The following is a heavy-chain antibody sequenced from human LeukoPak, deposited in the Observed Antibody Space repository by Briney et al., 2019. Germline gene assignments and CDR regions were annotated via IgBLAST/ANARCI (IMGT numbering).Heavy chain of an antibody. CDR2: IYYSGST. D-gene: IGHD5-18*01. Sequence: PSETLSPTCTVSGGSISSYYWSWIRQPPGKGLEWIGYIYYSGSTNYNPSLKSRVTISVDTSKNQFSLKLSSVTAADTAVYYCAGDQRGYTDYWGQGTLVTVSS. CDR3: AGDQRGYTDY. CDR1: GGSISSYY. V-gene: IGHV4-59*01. J-gene: IGHJ4*02.